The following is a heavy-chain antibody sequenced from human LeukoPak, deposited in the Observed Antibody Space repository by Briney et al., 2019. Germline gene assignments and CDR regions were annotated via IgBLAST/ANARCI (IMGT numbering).Heavy chain of an antibody. V-gene: IGHV3-30-3*01. D-gene: IGHD7-27*01. Sequence: PGGSLRLSCAASGFTLSSYAMHWVRQAPGKGLEWVAVISYDGSNKYYADSVKGRFTISRDNCKNTLYLQMNSLRAEDTAVYYCARAGLRLTGDIGYYYYYMDVWGKGTTVTVSS. J-gene: IGHJ6*03. CDR2: ISYDGSNK. CDR1: GFTLSSYA. CDR3: ARAGLRLTGDIGYYYYYMDV.